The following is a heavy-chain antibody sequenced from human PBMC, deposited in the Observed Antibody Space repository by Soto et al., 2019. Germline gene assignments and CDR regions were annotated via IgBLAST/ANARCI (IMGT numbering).Heavy chain of an antibody. CDR2: VYYSGNT. D-gene: IGHD4-17*01. CDR3: AKLPWADYGGIFDP. Sequence: SETLSLTCTVSGGSLSSYYWTWIRQPPGKGLEWIGYVYYSGNTNYNPSLKSRVTRSVDTSKNQFSLKLGSVTAADTAVYHCAKLPWADYGGIFDPWGQGTLVTVSS. V-gene: IGHV4-59*01. CDR1: GGSLSSYY. J-gene: IGHJ5*02.